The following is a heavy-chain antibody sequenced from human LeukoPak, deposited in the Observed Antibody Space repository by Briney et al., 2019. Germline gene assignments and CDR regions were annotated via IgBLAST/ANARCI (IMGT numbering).Heavy chain of an antibody. CDR2: IYSGGST. Sequence: GGSLRLSCAASGFTVSSNYMSWVRQAPGKGLEWVSVIYSGGSTYYADSVKGRLTISRDNSKNTLYLQMNSLRAEDTAVYYCARDLRDGYNSGSLGYWGQGTLVTVSS. D-gene: IGHD5-24*01. CDR3: ARDLRDGYNSGSLGY. V-gene: IGHV3-53*01. J-gene: IGHJ4*02. CDR1: GFTVSSNY.